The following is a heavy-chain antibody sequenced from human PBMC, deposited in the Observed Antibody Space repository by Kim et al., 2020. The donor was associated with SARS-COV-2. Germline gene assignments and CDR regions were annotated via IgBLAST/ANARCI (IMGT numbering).Heavy chain of an antibody. CDR3: ARVAWWELTGKGVFDY. D-gene: IGHD1-26*01. Sequence: GGSLRLSCAASGFTFSSYWMSWVRQAPGKGLEWVANIKQDGSEKYYVDSVKGRFTISRDNAKNSLYLQMNSLRAEDTAVYYCARVAWWELTGKGVFDYWGQGTLVTVSS. J-gene: IGHJ4*02. CDR1: GFTFSSYW. V-gene: IGHV3-7*01. CDR2: IKQDGSEK.